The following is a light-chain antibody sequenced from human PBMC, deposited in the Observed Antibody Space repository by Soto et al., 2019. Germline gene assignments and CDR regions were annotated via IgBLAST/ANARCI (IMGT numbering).Light chain of an antibody. CDR3: QVWASTDEFFV. Sequence: YELTQPPSVSVASGQTARITCGGDKIGSKIVHWYRQRPGQAPVAVVFDASDRPSGIPDRISASRSGDTATLTISRVDAGDEADYYCQVWASTDEFFVFGSGTKVTVL. CDR1: KIGSKI. V-gene: IGLV3-21*02. CDR2: DAS. J-gene: IGLJ1*01.